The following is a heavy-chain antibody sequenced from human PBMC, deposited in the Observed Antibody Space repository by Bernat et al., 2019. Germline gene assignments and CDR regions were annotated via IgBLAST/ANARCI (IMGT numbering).Heavy chain of an antibody. J-gene: IGHJ6*02. CDR3: ARGEDLLLWFGEPRMDV. Sequence: EVQLVESGGGLVQPGGSLRLSCAASGFTFSSYSMNWVRQAPGKGLEWVSYISSSSTIYYADSVKGRFTISRDNAKNSLYLQMNSLRDEDTAVYYCARGEDLLLWFGEPRMDVWGQGTTVTVSS. CDR1: GFTFSSYS. D-gene: IGHD3-10*01. CDR2: ISSSSTI. V-gene: IGHV3-48*02.